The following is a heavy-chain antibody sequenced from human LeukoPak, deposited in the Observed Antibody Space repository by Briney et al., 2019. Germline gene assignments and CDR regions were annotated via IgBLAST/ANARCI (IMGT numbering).Heavy chain of an antibody. D-gene: IGHD3-9*01. CDR3: ARERYYDILTGLDY. V-gene: IGHV4-34*01. Sequence: SETLSLTCAVYSGSFSGYYWSWIRQPPGKGLEWIGDINHSGSTNYNPSLKSRVTISVDTSKNQFSLKLSSVTAAETAVYYCARERYYDILTGLDYWGQGTLVTVSS. J-gene: IGHJ4*02. CDR2: INHSGST. CDR1: SGSFSGYY.